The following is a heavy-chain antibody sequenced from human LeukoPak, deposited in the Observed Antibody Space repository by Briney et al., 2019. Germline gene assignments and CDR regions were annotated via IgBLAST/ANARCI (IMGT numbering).Heavy chain of an antibody. CDR2: IYYSGST. Sequence: PSETLSLTCTVSGGSISSSSYYWGWIRQPPGKGLEWIGSIYYSGSTYYNPSLKSRVTISVDASKNQFSLKLSSVTAADTAVYYCARAMSIAARLQTIFDYWGQGTLVTVSS. D-gene: IGHD6-6*01. V-gene: IGHV4-39*07. J-gene: IGHJ4*02. CDR1: GGSISSSSYY. CDR3: ARAMSIAARLQTIFDY.